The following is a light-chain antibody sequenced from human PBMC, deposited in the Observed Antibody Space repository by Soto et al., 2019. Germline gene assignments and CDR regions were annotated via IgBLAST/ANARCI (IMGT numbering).Light chain of an antibody. J-gene: IGLJ1*01. CDR1: SGDVGGYNY. V-gene: IGLV2-14*01. CDR2: EVT. CDR3: SSYTNTDTLVV. Sequence: QSVLTQPASVSGSPGQSITISCTGSSGDVGGYNYVSWYQQHPGKAPKLIIYEVTNRPSGGSNRVSASKSGNTASLTISGLHADDEAYYYCSSYTNTDTLVVFGTGTKVTVL.